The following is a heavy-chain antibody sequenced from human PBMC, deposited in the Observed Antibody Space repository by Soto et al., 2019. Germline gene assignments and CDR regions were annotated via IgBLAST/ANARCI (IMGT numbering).Heavy chain of an antibody. CDR1: GGSFSGYY. V-gene: IGHV4-34*01. CDR3: ARTALYCSSTSCYHYYYGMDV. J-gene: IGHJ6*02. Sequence: TLSLTCAVYGGSFSGYYWSWIRQPPGKGLEWIGEINHSGSTNYNPSLKSRVTISVDTSKNQFSLKLSSVTAADTAVYYCARTALYCSSTSCYHYYYGMDVWGQGTTVTVSS. CDR2: INHSGST. D-gene: IGHD2-2*01.